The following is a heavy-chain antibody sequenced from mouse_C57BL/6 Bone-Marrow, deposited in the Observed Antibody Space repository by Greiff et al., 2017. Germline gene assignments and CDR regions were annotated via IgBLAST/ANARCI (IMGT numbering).Heavy chain of an antibody. CDR3: ERQLLLWLRRTDPYWFAY. CDR1: GYTFTSYW. Sequence: QVQLQQPGAELVKPGASVKLSCKASGYTFTSYWMQWVKQRPGQGLEWIGEIDPSDSYTNYNQKFKGKATLTVDTSSSTAYMQRSSLTSEDSAVYYCERQLLLWLRRTDPYWFAYWGQGTLVTVSA. V-gene: IGHV1-50*01. CDR2: IDPSDSYT. D-gene: IGHD2-2*01. J-gene: IGHJ3*01.